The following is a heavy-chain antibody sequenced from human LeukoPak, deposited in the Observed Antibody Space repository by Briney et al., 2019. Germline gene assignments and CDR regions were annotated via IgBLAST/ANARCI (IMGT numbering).Heavy chain of an antibody. V-gene: IGHV3-30*18. D-gene: IGHD2-15*01. CDR2: MSYDGTNK. CDR1: GFTFSSHG. J-gene: IGHJ4*02. Sequence: PGRSLRLSCAASGFTFSSHGMHWARQAPGKGLEWVALMSYDGTNKVYADSVKGRFTISRDNSKNTLYLEMNNLRAEDTAVYYCAKRGYCSGGRCYSFHFDYWGQGTLVTVSS. CDR3: AKRGYCSGGRCYSFHFDY.